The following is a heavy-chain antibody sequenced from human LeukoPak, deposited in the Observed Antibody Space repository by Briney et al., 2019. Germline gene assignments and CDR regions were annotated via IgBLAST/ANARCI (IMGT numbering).Heavy chain of an antibody. CDR1: GFTFSDHY. D-gene: IGHD6-13*01. Sequence: GGSLRLSCTGSGFTFSDHYMTWIRQAPGKGLEWISYISSSGTTTYYADSVKGRFTISRDNAKNSLYLQMNSLRAEDTAVYYCARVASSSWYEGDYWGQGTLVTVSS. J-gene: IGHJ4*02. CDR2: ISSSGTTT. CDR3: ARVASSSWYEGDY. V-gene: IGHV3-11*01.